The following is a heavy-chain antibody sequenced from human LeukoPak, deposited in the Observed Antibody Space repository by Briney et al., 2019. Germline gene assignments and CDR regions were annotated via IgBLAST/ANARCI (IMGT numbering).Heavy chain of an antibody. CDR2: IYPDDSNT. J-gene: IGHJ4*02. V-gene: IGHV5-51*01. Sequence: GESLKIACKASGYSFTNYWIGWVRQMPGKGLEWMGSIYPDDSNTRYCPSFQGQVTISADKSISTAYLQWSSLKASDSAMHYCARHHGATVVTPGYDYWGQGTLVTVSS. CDR1: GYSFTNYW. CDR3: ARHHGATVVTPGYDY. D-gene: IGHD4-23*01.